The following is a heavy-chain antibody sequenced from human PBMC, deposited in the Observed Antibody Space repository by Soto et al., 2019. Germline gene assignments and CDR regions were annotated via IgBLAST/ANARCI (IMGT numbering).Heavy chain of an antibody. CDR3: ARDLDGSGSYYTDY. Sequence: ASVKVSCKASGYTFTSTGITWVRQAPGQGPEWMGWISGFNGKTNYAQKFQGRVTMTADTSTTTAYMELRSLTSDDTAVYYCARDLDGSGSYYTDYWGQGTLVTV. V-gene: IGHV1-18*01. J-gene: IGHJ4*02. CDR2: ISGFNGKT. CDR1: GYTFTSTG. D-gene: IGHD3-10*01.